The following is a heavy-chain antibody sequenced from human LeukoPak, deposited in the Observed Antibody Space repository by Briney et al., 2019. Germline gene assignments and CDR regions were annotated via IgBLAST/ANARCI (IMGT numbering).Heavy chain of an antibody. CDR2: INPNSGDT. CDR1: GYTFTGYY. CDR3: ARGLLTGIPFDY. J-gene: IGHJ4*02. V-gene: IGHV1-2*02. D-gene: IGHD7-27*01. Sequence: ASVKVSCKASGYTFTGYYMHWVRQAPGQGLEWMGWINPNSGDTNYAQTFQARVTMTRDTSISTAYMELSRLRSDDTAVYYCARGLLTGIPFDYWGQGTLVTVSS.